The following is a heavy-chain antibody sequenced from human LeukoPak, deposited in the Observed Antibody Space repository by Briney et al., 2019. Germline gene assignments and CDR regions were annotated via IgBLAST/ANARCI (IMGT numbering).Heavy chain of an antibody. J-gene: IGHJ3*02. V-gene: IGHV4-59*01. D-gene: IGHD4-11*01. CDR3: ARDSNYGGDDAFDI. CDR2: VFYSGST. Sequence: SETLSLTCTVSGGSISSYYWSWIRQPPGKGPEWIGYVFYSGSTYYNPSLKSRVTISVDTSKNQFFLKLSSVTAADTAVYYCARDSNYGGDDAFDIWGQGTMVTVSS. CDR1: GGSISSYY.